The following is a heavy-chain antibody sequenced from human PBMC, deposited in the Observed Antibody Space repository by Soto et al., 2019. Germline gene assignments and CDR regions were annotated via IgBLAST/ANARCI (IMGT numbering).Heavy chain of an antibody. J-gene: IGHJ2*01. D-gene: IGHD4-4*01. CDR1: GFTFSSYA. CDR2: ISYDGSNK. CDR3: ARPLWRDDYNWGYFDL. Sequence: QVQLVESGGGVVQPGRSLRLSCAASGFTFSSYAMHWVRQAPGKGLEWVAVISYDGSNKYYADSVKGRFTISRDNSKNTLYLQMNSRRTEDTAVYYCARPLWRDDYNWGYFDLWGRGTLVTVSS. V-gene: IGHV3-30-3*01.